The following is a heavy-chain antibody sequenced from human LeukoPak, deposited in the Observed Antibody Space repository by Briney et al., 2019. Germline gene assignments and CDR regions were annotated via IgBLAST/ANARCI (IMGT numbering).Heavy chain of an antibody. CDR2: INPSGGST. CDR1: GYTFTGYY. J-gene: IGHJ4*02. CDR3: ATEVQWTQNDY. V-gene: IGHV1-46*01. Sequence: ASVKVSCKASGYTFTGYYMHWVRQAPGQGLEWMGIINPSGGSTSYAQKFQGRVTMTRDTSTSTVYMELSSLRSEDTAVYYCATEVQWTQNDYWGQGTLVTVSS. D-gene: IGHD6-19*01.